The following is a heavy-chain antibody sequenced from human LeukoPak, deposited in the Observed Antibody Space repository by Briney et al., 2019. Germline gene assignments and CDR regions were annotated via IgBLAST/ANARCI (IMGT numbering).Heavy chain of an antibody. CDR1: GGTFTSYS. D-gene: IGHD2-2*01. CDR2: ITPNLAIT. V-gene: IGHV1-69*04. J-gene: IGHJ4*02. Sequence: SVKVSFKASGGTFTSYSISWVRQAPGQGPEWLGRITPNLAITDYAQKFRGRVTLTADKSTSTVYMELGSLTSEDTAAYYCARDSALRCSSTSCYFDYWGQGTLVTVSS. CDR3: ARDSALRCSSTSCYFDY.